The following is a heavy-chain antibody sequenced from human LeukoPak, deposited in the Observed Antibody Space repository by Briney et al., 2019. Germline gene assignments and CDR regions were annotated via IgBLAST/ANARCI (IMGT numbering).Heavy chain of an antibody. J-gene: IGHJ4*02. D-gene: IGHD1-1*01. V-gene: IGHV5-51*01. CDR1: GYSFSTHW. CDR2: VYPGDSDT. CDR3: ARQAATAYDYFDY. Sequence: GESLKISCKGSGYSFSTHWIGWVRQMPGKGLEWMGIVYPGDSDTRYGPSFQGQVTISADKPISTAYLQWSSLKASDTAMYYCARQAATAYDYFDYWGQGTPVTVSS.